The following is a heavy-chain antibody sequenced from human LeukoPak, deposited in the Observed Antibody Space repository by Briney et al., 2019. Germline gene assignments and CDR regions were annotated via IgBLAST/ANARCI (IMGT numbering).Heavy chain of an antibody. D-gene: IGHD3-10*01. CDR3: TKDALVGNYGSGSKLYGLDV. CDR2: ISYDGSNK. CDR1: GFTFSSSG. Sequence: PGGSLRLSCAASGFTFSSSGMHWVRQAPGKGLEWVAVISYDGSNKYYADYVKGRFTISRDNSRKTLYLQMNSLRAEDTAVYYCTKDALVGNYGSGSKLYGLDVWGQGTTVTVSS. V-gene: IGHV3-30*18. J-gene: IGHJ6*02.